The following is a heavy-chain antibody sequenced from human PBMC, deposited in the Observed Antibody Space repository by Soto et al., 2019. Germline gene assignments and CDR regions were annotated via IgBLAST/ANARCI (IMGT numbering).Heavy chain of an antibody. J-gene: IGHJ4*02. V-gene: IGHV2-5*01. Sequence: QITLKESGPTLVKPSQTLTLTCTFSGFSLSTSGVGVGCVRQPPGKALEWLAVIHWNDDNRYTSSLKTRLTVTKDITKNQVVFTMTNMDPVDTGTYYCIHRRVNGGMDHWGPGILVTVS. CDR1: GFSLSTSGVG. CDR3: IHRRVNGGMDH. CDR2: IHWNDDN.